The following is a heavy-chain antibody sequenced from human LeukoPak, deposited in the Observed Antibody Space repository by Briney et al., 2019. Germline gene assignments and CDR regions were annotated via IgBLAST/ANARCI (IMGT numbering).Heavy chain of an antibody. V-gene: IGHV3-33*01. CDR3: ARDEYRSSYYLDY. Sequence: GGSLRLSCAASGFTFSDYGMHWVRQAPGKGLEWVAVIWYDGSNKYYADSVKGRFTISRDNSKNTLYLQMNSPRAEDTAVYHCARDEYRSSYYLDYWGQGTLVTVSS. CDR1: GFTFSDYG. J-gene: IGHJ4*02. CDR2: IWYDGSNK. D-gene: IGHD6-6*01.